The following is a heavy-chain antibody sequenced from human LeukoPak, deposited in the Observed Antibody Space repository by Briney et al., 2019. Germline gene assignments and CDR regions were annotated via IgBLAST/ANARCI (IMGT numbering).Heavy chain of an antibody. V-gene: IGHV3-13*04. Sequence: QTGGSLRLSCAASGFTFSSYDMHWVRQATGKGLEWVSAIGTAGDTYYPGSVKGRFTISRENAKNSLYLQMNSLRAGDTAVYYCARRLGYCSGGSCYSDYYGMDVWGQGTTVTVSS. CDR1: GFTFSSYD. D-gene: IGHD2-15*01. CDR2: IGTAGDT. CDR3: ARRLGYCSGGSCYSDYYGMDV. J-gene: IGHJ6*02.